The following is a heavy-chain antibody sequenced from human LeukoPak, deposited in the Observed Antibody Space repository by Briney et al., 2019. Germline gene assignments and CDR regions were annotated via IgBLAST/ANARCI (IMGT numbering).Heavy chain of an antibody. J-gene: IGHJ4*02. CDR2: ISSGGSII. V-gene: IGHV3-48*04. Sequence: PGGSLRLSCAASGFTFSSYSMNWVRQAPGKGLEWVSYISSGGSIIYYADSVKGRFTIPRDNAKNSLYLQVNSLRAEGTAVYYCARVVFDYWGQGTLVTVSS. CDR1: GFTFSSYS. CDR3: ARVVFDY.